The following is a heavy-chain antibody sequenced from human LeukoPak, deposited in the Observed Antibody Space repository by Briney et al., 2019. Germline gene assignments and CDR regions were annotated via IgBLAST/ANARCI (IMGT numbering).Heavy chain of an antibody. J-gene: IGHJ6*02. V-gene: IGHV1-46*01. D-gene: IGHD6-19*01. Sequence: GASVKVSCKAFGYTFTSYYMHLVRQAPGQGLEWMGIITPSGGSTTYAQKFQGRVTMTRDTSTSTVYMELYSLRSEDTAVYYCGRGAVVGGYYYYGMDVWGQGTTVTVSS. CDR2: ITPSGGST. CDR1: GYTFTSYY. CDR3: GRGAVVGGYYYYGMDV.